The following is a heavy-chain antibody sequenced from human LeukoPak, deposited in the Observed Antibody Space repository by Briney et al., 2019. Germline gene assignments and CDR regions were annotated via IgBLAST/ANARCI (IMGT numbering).Heavy chain of an antibody. D-gene: IGHD4-17*01. CDR2: ISYDGSKK. CDR1: GFTLKSYT. J-gene: IGHJ4*02. Sequence: GGSLRLSCAASGFTLKSYTIHWVRQAPQGPGRGLEWVAVISYDGSKKYYADSVKGRFTISRDNAKNSLYLQMSSLRAEDDTAVYYCARITDSYGDYDPIPGTYYFDYWGQGTLVTVSS. CDR3: ARITDSYGDYDPIPGTYYFDY. V-gene: IGHV3-30-3*01.